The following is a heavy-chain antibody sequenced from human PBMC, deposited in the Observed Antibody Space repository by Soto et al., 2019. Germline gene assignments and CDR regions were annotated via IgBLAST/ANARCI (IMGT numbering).Heavy chain of an antibody. CDR1: GFTFSNYG. CDR2: ILYDGSNK. J-gene: IGHJ6*02. D-gene: IGHD2-2*01. Sequence: QVQLVESGGGVVQAGRSRRLSCAASGFTFSNYGMHWVRQTPGKGLEWVALILYDGSNKYYADSVKGRFTISRDNSKNTLYLQVSSLRAEDTAVYYCAKSRDAYNFYFYYGMDVWGQGTTVTVSS. CDR3: AKSRDAYNFYFYYGMDV. V-gene: IGHV3-30*18.